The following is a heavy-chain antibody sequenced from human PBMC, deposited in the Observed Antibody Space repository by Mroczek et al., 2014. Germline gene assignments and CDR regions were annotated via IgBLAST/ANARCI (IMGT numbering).Heavy chain of an antibody. CDR1: GGSISSSSYY. Sequence: QVQLQESGPGLVKPSETLSLTCTVSGGSISSSSYYWGWIRQPPGKGLEWIGSIYYSGSTYYNPSLKSRVTISVDTSKNQFSLKLSSVTAADTAVYYCARIRIAAAGINYWGQGTLVTVSS. V-gene: IGHV4-39*01. CDR2: IYYSGST. D-gene: IGHD6-13*01. CDR3: ARIRIAAAGINY. J-gene: IGHJ4*02.